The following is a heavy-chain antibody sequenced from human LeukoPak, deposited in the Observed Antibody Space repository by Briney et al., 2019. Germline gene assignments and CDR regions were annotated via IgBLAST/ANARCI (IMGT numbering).Heavy chain of an antibody. Sequence: GGSLRLSCAASGFTVSSNYMSWVRQAPGKGLEWVSAISGSGGSTYYADSVKGRFTISRDNSKNTLYLQMNSLRAEDTAVYYCAKTPSYYYYYYMDVWGKGTTVTVSS. V-gene: IGHV3-23*01. CDR1: GFTVSSNY. CDR2: ISGSGGST. CDR3: AKTPSYYYYYYMDV. J-gene: IGHJ6*03.